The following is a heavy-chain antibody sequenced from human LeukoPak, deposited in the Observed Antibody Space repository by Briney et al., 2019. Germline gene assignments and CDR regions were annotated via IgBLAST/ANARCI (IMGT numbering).Heavy chain of an antibody. Sequence: ASVTVSCKVSGYSLTGLSKYWVRQAPGKGLEWMGGFDLDGGETVYAQKFEGRVTMTEDTSTEPVYMELSSLRSDDTAVYFCAMGDPYQLLEEWGQGTLVTVSS. CDR2: FDLDGGET. V-gene: IGHV1-24*01. CDR1: GYSLTGLS. D-gene: IGHD2-2*01. J-gene: IGHJ4*02. CDR3: AMGDPYQLLEE.